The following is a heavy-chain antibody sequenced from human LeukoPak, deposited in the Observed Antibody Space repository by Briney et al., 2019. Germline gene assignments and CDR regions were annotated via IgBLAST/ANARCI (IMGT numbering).Heavy chain of an antibody. V-gene: IGHV3-53*05. Sequence: GGSLRLSCAASGFTVSSNYMSWVRQAPGKGLEWVSVIYSGGSTYYADSVKGRFTVSRDNAKNSVYLQMNNLRTEDTALYYCAKASEERYSGYDDYLHYWGQGTLVTVSS. J-gene: IGHJ4*02. CDR3: AKASEERYSGYDDYLHY. CDR1: GFTVSSNY. D-gene: IGHD5-12*01. CDR2: IYSGGST.